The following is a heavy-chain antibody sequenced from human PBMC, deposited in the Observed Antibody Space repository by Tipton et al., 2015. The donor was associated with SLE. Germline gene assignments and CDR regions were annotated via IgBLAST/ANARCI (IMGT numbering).Heavy chain of an antibody. CDR1: GFTFNNYG. CDR3: ARDRGTTGVWFDP. J-gene: IGHJ5*02. D-gene: IGHD1-7*01. Sequence: SLRLSCAASGFTFNNYGMSWVRQAPGKGPEWVSGISGSDDKTYYVESVKGRFTISRDNSMNTLYLQMNSLRVEDTAVYHCARDRGTTGVWFDPWGQGTLVSVSS. V-gene: IGHV3-23*01. CDR2: ISGSDDKT.